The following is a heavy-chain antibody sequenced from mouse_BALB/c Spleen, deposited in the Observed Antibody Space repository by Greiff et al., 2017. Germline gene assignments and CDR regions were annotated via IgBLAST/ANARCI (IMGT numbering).Heavy chain of an antibody. CDR3: ARSIYYDYGDHYAMDY. V-gene: IGHV5-17*02. CDR1: GFTFSSFG. CDR2: ISSGSSTI. J-gene: IGHJ4*01. D-gene: IGHD2-4*01. Sequence: EVLLEESGGGLVQPGGSRKLSCAASGFTFSSFGMHWVRQAPEKGLEWVGYISSGSSTIYYADTVKGRFTISRDNPKNTLFLQMTSLRSEDTAMYYCARSIYYDYGDHYAMDYWGQGTSVTVSS.